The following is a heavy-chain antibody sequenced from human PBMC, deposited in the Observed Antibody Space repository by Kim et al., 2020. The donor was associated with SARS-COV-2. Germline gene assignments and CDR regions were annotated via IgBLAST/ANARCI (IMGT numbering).Heavy chain of an antibody. J-gene: IGHJ4*02. CDR3: TRDGGASLDS. V-gene: IGHV3-33*08. Sequence: GGSLRLSCEASGFRITTYGLHWVRQAPGKGLAWVAVIWNDGSKKYYEDSVRGRFTISRDTSKNTVYLQMNSLRVEDTAVYYCTRDGGASLDSWGQGTLVTVSS. D-gene: IGHD3-16*01. CDR1: GFRITTYG. CDR2: IWNDGSKK.